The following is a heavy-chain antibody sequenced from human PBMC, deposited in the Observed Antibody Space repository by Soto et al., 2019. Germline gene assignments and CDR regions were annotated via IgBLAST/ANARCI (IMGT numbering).Heavy chain of an antibody. Sequence: ASLKSSCKTSDYTFSNYGISCVRQAPGQPLEWLGWISLYSDGTNYAQKFQGRVSMTTDTSTTTAYMELRSLRSDDTAVYYCARVVPGAEAWFGPWGQGTLVTVSS. D-gene: IGHD2-2*01. V-gene: IGHV1-18*01. CDR3: ARVVPGAEAWFGP. J-gene: IGHJ5*02. CDR1: DYTFSNYG. CDR2: ISLYSDGT.